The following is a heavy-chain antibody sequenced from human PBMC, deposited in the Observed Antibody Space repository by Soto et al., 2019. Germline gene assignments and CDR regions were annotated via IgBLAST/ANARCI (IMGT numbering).Heavy chain of an antibody. V-gene: IGHV4-31*03. J-gene: IGHJ6*03. Sequence: SETLSLTCTVSGGSISSGGYYWSWIRQHPGKGLEWIGYIYYSGSTYYNPSLKSRVTISVDTSKNQFSLKLSSVTAADTAVYYCARARRQLPPQTYYYYYYMDAWGKGTTVTVSS. CDR3: ARARRQLPPQTYYYYYYMDA. D-gene: IGHD6-6*01. CDR1: GGSISSGGYY. CDR2: IYYSGST.